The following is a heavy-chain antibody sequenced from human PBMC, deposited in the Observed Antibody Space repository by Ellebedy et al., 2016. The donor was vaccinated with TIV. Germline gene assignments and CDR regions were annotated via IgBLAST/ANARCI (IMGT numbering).Heavy chain of an antibody. D-gene: IGHD3-10*01. CDR2: ISSSSSTI. V-gene: IGHV3-48*01. J-gene: IGHJ4*02. CDR3: ARDPGSGSYRSHYFDY. CDR1: GFTFSSYS. Sequence: PGGSLRLSCAASGFTFSSYSMNWVRQAPGKGLEWVSYISSSSSTIYYADSVKGRFTISRDNAKNSLYLQMNSLRAEDTAVYYCARDPGSGSYRSHYFDYWGQGTLVTVSS.